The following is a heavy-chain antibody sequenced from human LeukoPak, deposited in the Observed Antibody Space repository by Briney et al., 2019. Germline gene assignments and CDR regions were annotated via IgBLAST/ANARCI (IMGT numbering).Heavy chain of an antibody. D-gene: IGHD3-22*01. CDR3: AKETGYYDSSGYDDAFDI. V-gene: IGHV3-23*01. Sequence: GGSLRLSCAASGFTFSSYAMSWVRQAPGKGLEWVSAISGSGGSTYYADSVKGRFTISRDNSKNTLYLQMNSLRAEDTAVYYCAKETGYYDSSGYDDAFDIWDQGTMVTVSS. CDR2: ISGSGGST. CDR1: GFTFSSYA. J-gene: IGHJ3*02.